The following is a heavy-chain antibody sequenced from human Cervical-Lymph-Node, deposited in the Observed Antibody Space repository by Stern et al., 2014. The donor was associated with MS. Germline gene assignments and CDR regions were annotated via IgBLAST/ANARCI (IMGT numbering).Heavy chain of an antibody. CDR3: ARRGHGYMGIDY. D-gene: IGHD1-1*01. Sequence: EVQLVESGAEVRKPGESLRISCEVSGYRFTNNWIGWVRQVPGKGLEWMGSIYPGESETRYSQSFPRQVPLLVDKSNSITSLQWSSLKASDTAMYYCARRGHGYMGIDYWGQGTLVTVSS. CDR1: GYRFTNNW. J-gene: IGHJ4*02. V-gene: IGHV5-51*03. CDR2: IYPGESET.